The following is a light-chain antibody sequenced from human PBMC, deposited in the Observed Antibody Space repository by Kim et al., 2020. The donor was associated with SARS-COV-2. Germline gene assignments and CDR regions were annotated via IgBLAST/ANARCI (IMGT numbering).Light chain of an antibody. CDR3: QKYHSKPHT. V-gene: IGKV4-1*01. J-gene: IGKJ4*01. Sequence: DFVLTQSPDSLAVSLGERATINCKSSQNVLYNSNNKNYLAWYEQKPGQPPKLLFYWASTRQSGVPDRFSGSGSGTDFTLTISSMQAEDVAVYYCQKYHSKPHTFGGGTTLEI. CDR1: QNVLYNSNNKNY. CDR2: WAS.